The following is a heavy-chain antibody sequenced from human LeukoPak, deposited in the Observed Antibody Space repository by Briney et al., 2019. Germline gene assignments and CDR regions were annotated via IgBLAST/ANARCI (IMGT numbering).Heavy chain of an antibody. CDR3: ARDRGGSYYPYLDAFDI. D-gene: IGHD1-26*01. J-gene: IGHJ3*02. CDR1: GYTFPGHH. Sequence: EASVTVSCTASGYTFPGHHIHWVRQAPGQGLEWMGGIIPIFGTANYAQKFQGRVTITADESTSTAYMELSSLRSEDTAVYYCARDRGGSYYPYLDAFDIWGQGTMVTVSS. V-gene: IGHV1-69*13. CDR2: IIPIFGTA.